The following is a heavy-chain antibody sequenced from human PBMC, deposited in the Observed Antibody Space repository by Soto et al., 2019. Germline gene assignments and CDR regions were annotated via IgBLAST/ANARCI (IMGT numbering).Heavy chain of an antibody. CDR3: AKSEDDSSAYVGYFDY. Sequence: GGSLRLSCAASGFTFSSYGMHWVRQAPGKGLEWVSVIWYDGSDKYYANSVKGRFTISRENSKKTLYLQMNSLRAEDTAVYYGAKSEDDSSAYVGYFDYWGQGTMVPVSS. D-gene: IGHD3-22*01. J-gene: IGHJ4*02. CDR1: GFTFSSYG. CDR2: IWYDGSDK. V-gene: IGHV3-33*06.